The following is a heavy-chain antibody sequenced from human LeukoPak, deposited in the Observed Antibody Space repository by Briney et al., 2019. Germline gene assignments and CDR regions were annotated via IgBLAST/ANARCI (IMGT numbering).Heavy chain of an antibody. Sequence: PSETLSLTCAVYGGSFSGYYWSWIRQPPGKGLEWIGEINHSGSTNYNPSLKSRVTISVDTSKNQLSLKLSSVTAADTAVYYCARARSGSYYYYYYYMDVWGKGTTVNVSS. D-gene: IGHD1-26*01. V-gene: IGHV4-34*01. CDR1: GGSFSGYY. CDR3: ARARSGSYYYYYYYMDV. CDR2: INHSGST. J-gene: IGHJ6*03.